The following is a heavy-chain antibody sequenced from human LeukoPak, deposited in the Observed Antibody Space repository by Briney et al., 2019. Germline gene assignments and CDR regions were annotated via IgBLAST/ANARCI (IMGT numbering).Heavy chain of an antibody. D-gene: IGHD3-22*01. CDR2: ISGSGGST. Sequence: GGSLRLSCAASGFTFSSYAMSWVRQAPGKGLEWVSAISGSGGSTYYADSVKGRFTISRDNSKNTLYLQMNSLRAEDTAVYYCARGSSGSSSGYPFDYWGQGTLVTVSS. J-gene: IGHJ4*02. CDR3: ARGSSGSSSGYPFDY. V-gene: IGHV3-23*01. CDR1: GFTFSSYA.